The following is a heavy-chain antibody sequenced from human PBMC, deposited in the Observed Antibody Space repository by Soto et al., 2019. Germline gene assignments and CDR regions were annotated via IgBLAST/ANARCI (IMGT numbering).Heavy chain of an antibody. CDR1: GGSVSNDNFY. D-gene: IGHD3-16*01. CDR3: ARGVTMGQLPPQFDN. Sequence: SETLSLTCTVSGGSVSNDNFYWSWIRQPPGKELEWIGYVHSSGIPNYNPSLKRRVTFSVDTSRNLFSLRLSPVTAADTAVYYCARGVTMGQLPPQFDNWGQGTLVTVSS. V-gene: IGHV4-61*01. CDR2: VHSSGIP. J-gene: IGHJ5*02.